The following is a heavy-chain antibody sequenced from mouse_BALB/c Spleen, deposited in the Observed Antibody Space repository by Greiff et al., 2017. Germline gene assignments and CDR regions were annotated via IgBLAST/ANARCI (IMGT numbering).Heavy chain of an antibody. Sequence: VQLQQSGPGLVAPSQSLSITCTVSGFSLTSYGVHWVRQPPGKGLEWLGVIWAGGSTNYNSALMSRLSISKDNSKSQVFLKMNSLQTDDTAMYYCARDRAPTMITTGFAYWGQGTLVTVSA. CDR3: ARDRAPTMITTGFAY. D-gene: IGHD2-4*01. CDR2: IWAGGST. J-gene: IGHJ3*01. CDR1: GFSLTSYG. V-gene: IGHV2-9*02.